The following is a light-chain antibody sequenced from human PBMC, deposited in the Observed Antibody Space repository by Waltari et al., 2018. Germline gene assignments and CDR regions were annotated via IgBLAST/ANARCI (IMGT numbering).Light chain of an antibody. J-gene: IGKJ1*01. CDR1: QKVSSK. CDR2: GAS. CDR3: QHHNNWPPRWT. Sequence: EIVMTQSPATLSVSPGERATLSCRASQKVSSKLAWYQQKPGQAPRLLIYGASTRATCVPARFSGSGSGPEYILTISSLQSEDFAVYYCQHHNNWPPRWTFGQGTKVEIK. V-gene: IGKV3-15*01.